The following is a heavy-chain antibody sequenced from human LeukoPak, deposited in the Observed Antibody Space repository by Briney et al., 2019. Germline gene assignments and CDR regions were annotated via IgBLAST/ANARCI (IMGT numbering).Heavy chain of an antibody. CDR3: VKDLIAYYALLPYYYGMDV. J-gene: IGHJ6*02. V-gene: IGHV3-23*01. CDR1: GFTFSSYA. Sequence: GGSLRLSCAASGFTFSSYAMSWVRQAPGKGLEWVSAISGSGGSTYYADSVKGRFTISRDNSKNTLYLQMNSLRAEDTAVYYCVKDLIAYYALLPYYYGMDVWGQGTTVTVSS. CDR2: ISGSGGST. D-gene: IGHD2/OR15-2a*01.